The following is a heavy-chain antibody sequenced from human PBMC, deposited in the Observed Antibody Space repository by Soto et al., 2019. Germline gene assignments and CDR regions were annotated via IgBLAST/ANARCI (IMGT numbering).Heavy chain of an antibody. CDR1: GGSISSGGYY. D-gene: IGHD3-16*01. J-gene: IGHJ6*02. CDR2: IYYSGST. V-gene: IGHV4-31*03. CDR3: ARGRTTFSYGMDV. Sequence: SETLSLTCTVSGGSISSGGYYWSWIRQHPGKGLEWIGYIYYSGSTYYNPSLKSRVTISVDTSKNQFSLKLSSVTAADTAVYYCARGRTTFSYGMDVWGQGTTVTVSS.